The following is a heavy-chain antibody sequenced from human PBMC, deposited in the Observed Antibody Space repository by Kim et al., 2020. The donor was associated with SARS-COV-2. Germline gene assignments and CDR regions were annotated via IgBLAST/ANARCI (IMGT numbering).Heavy chain of an antibody. Sequence: SETLSLTCTVSGGSISSSSYYWGWIRQPPGKGLEWIGSIYYSGSTYYNPSLKSRVTISVDTSKNQFSLKLSSVTAADTAVYYCARQELRYFDWSQFDYWG. D-gene: IGHD3-9*01. CDR1: GGSISSSSYY. CDR2: IYYSGST. CDR3: ARQELRYFDWSQFDY. V-gene: IGHV4-39*01. J-gene: IGHJ5*01.